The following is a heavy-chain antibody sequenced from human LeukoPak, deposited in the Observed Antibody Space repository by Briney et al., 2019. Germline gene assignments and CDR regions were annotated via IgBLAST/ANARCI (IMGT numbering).Heavy chain of an antibody. J-gene: IGHJ4*02. V-gene: IGHV4-34*01. CDR1: GGSFSGYY. D-gene: IGHD6-19*01. Sequence: PSETLSLTCAVYGGSFSGYYWSWIRQPPGKGLEWIGEINHSGSTNYNPSLKSRVTISVDTSKNQFSLKLSSVTAADTAVYYCARHWYSSGWYHPVDYWGQGTLVTVSS. CDR3: ARHWYSSGWYHPVDY. CDR2: INHSGST.